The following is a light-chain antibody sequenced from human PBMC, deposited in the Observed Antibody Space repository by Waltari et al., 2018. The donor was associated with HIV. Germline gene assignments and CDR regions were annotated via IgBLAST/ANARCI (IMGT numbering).Light chain of an antibody. Sequence: QSALTPPASVSGSPGQSITIPYTGTSRDGGVYNYVSWYQQHPGNAPKLMIYDVCKRPSAVSNRFSGSKSGNTASLTIAGLQAEDEADYYCSAYTSSSTLVFGAGTKVTVL. CDR2: DVC. J-gene: IGLJ1*01. CDR3: SAYTSSSTLV. V-gene: IGLV2-14*01. CDR1: SRDGGVYNY.